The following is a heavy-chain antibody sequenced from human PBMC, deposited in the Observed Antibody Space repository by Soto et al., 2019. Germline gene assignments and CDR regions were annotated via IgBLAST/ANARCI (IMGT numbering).Heavy chain of an antibody. J-gene: IGHJ4*02. V-gene: IGHV3-30*03. CDR1: GFTFSTSG. Sequence: GGSLRLSCAASGFTFSTSGMHWVRQAPGKGLEWVAVISADGSKKYYADSVKGRFTISRDNSKNTLYLQMNSLRAEDTGVYYCARDLGVALATLTLDYWGQGTLVTVSS. D-gene: IGHD2-15*01. CDR3: ARDLGVALATLTLDY. CDR2: ISADGSKK.